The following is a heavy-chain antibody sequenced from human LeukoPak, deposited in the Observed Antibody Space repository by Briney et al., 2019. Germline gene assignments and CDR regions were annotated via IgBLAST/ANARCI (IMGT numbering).Heavy chain of an antibody. J-gene: IGHJ5*02. V-gene: IGHV4-59*01. Sequence: SGTLSLTCTVSGCSISSYYWNWLRQPPGKGLEWIGYIYYSGSTNYNPSLKSRVTISVDTSKNQFSLKRSSVTAVDTAVYYCARGIVVPAARFDPWGQGTLVTVSS. CDR2: IYYSGST. D-gene: IGHD2-2*01. CDR3: ARGIVVPAARFDP. CDR1: GCSISSYY.